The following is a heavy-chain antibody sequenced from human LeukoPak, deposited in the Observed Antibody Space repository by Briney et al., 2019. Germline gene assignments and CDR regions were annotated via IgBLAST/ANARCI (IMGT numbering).Heavy chain of an antibody. J-gene: IGHJ4*02. CDR2: ISGSGGSK. CDR3: TKNIVVVPVASFDY. V-gene: IGHV3-23*01. CDR1: GFTFSSYA. D-gene: IGHD2-2*01. Sequence: GGSLRLSCAASGFTFSSYAMSWVRQAPGKGLEWVSAISGSGGSKYYADSVKGRFTIARDNSKNTLYLQMNSLRAEDSAVYYCTKNIVVVPVASFDYWGQGTLVTVSS.